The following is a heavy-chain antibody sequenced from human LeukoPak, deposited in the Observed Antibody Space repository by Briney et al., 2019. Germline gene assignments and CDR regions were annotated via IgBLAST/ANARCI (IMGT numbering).Heavy chain of an antibody. CDR2: INHSGST. Sequence: SETLSLTCAVYGGSFSGYYWSWIRQPPGKGLEWIGEINHSGSTNYNPSLKSRVTISVDTSKNQFSLKLSSVTAADTAVYYCARGKGDYYDSSGLYYFDYWGQGTLVNVSS. CDR3: ARGKGDYYDSSGLYYFDY. J-gene: IGHJ4*02. CDR1: GGSFSGYY. V-gene: IGHV4-34*01. D-gene: IGHD3-22*01.